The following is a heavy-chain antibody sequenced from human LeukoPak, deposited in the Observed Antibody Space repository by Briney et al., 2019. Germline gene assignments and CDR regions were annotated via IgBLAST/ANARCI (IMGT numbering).Heavy chain of an antibody. CDR2: IYYSENT. CDR3: TRRVKVTGTPKAYFDY. CDR1: GGSISGYY. J-gene: IGHJ4*02. V-gene: IGHV4-59*08. D-gene: IGHD6-19*01. Sequence: SETLSLTCTVSGGSISGYYWSWIRQPPGQGLEWIGYIYYSENTNYNPSLKSRVTISLDTSKNQFSLKLNSVTTADTAVYFCTRRVKVTGTPKAYFDYWGQGILVTVSS.